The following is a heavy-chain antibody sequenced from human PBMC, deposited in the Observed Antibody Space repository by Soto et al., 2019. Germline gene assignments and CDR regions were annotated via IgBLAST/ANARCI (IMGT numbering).Heavy chain of an antibody. J-gene: IGHJ4*02. Sequence: SETLSLTCTVSGGSISSGDYYWSWIRQPPGKGLEWIGYIYYSGSTYYNPSLKSRVTISVDTSKNQFSLKLSSVTAADTAVYYCASSKYYDILTGYYFFDYWGQGTLVTVS. D-gene: IGHD3-9*01. CDR2: IYYSGST. CDR1: GGSISSGDYY. V-gene: IGHV4-30-4*01. CDR3: ASSKYYDILTGYYFFDY.